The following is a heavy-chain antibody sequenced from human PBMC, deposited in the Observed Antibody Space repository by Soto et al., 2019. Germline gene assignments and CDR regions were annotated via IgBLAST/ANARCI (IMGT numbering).Heavy chain of an antibody. D-gene: IGHD3-3*01. J-gene: IGHJ6*02. CDR2: ISGRGGST. CDR3: PKRRFSEWVFLYQYYSMEV. Sequence: EVQLLESGGGLLQPGGSLRLSCAASGFTFSRYAMSWVRQAPGKGLEWVSAISGRGGSTYFADSVKGRFTISSDNSKNTRYLQMSSVTPDETAVHDCPKRRFSEWVFLYQYYSMEVWGQGTTVTVSS. CDR1: GFTFSRYA. V-gene: IGHV3-23*01.